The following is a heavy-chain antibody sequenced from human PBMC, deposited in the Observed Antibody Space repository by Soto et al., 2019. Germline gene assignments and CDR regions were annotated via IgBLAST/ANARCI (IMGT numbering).Heavy chain of an antibody. D-gene: IGHD3-9*01. CDR3: ARVGRTYFDWPVLNLGLGRKKNNYAMDV. CDR2: INYSGST. CDR1: GGSFSGYY. V-gene: IGHV4-34*01. J-gene: IGHJ6*02. Sequence: SETLSLTCAVYGGSFSGYYWSWIRQPPGKGLEWIGEINYSGSTNYNPSLKSRVTISVDTSKNQFSLKLSSVTAADTAVYYCARVGRTYFDWPVLNLGLGRKKNNYAMDVWGQGTTVTVSS.